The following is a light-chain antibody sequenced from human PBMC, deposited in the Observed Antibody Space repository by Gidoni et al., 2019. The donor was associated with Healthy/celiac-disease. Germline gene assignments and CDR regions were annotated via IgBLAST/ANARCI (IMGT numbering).Light chain of an antibody. CDR1: QSLLHSNGYNY. J-gene: IGKJ5*01. CDR3: MQALQTPIT. CDR2: LGS. V-gene: IGKV2-28*01. Sequence: DIVMSQSPLSLPVTPGEPASISCRSSQSLLHSNGYNYLDWYLQKPGQSPQLLIYLGSNRASGVPDRLSGSGSGTDFTLKSSRVEAEDVGVYYCMQALQTPITFGQGTRLEIK.